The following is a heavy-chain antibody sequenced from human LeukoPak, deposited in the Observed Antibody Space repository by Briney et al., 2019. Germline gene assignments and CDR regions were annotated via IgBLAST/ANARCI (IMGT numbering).Heavy chain of an antibody. D-gene: IGHD2-15*01. CDR2: IYYSGST. CDR1: GGSISSSSSY. V-gene: IGHV4-39*07. CDR3: ARAHFVASYYYGVDV. Sequence: SETLSLTCTVSGGSISSSSSYWGWIRQPPGKGLEWIGNIYYSGSTYYSPSLTSRVTISVDSSKNQFSLILSSVTAADTAVYYCARAHFVASYYYGVDVWGQGTTVTVSS. J-gene: IGHJ6*02.